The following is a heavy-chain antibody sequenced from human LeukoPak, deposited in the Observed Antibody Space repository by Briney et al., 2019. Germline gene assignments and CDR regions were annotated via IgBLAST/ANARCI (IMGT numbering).Heavy chain of an antibody. Sequence: GGSLRLSCATSGFTFSSYAMSWVRQAPGKGLEWVSGIGASGGSTYYADSVKGPFTISRDNSKNTLYLQMNSLRTEDTAVYYCAKAVGYDILTGLDYWGQGTLVTVSS. D-gene: IGHD3-9*01. V-gene: IGHV3-23*01. J-gene: IGHJ4*02. CDR2: IGASGGST. CDR1: GFTFSSYA. CDR3: AKAVGYDILTGLDY.